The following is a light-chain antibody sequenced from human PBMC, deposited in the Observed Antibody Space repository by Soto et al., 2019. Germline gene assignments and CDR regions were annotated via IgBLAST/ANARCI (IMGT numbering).Light chain of an antibody. Sequence: ILMSQSPSSLSASVGDTVTITCRASQGVDKWLAWYQQKPGKAPKLLIYKSSTLIGGVPSRFSAVGSGTEYSLSISGLQPEDVATYYCQKYSSYWTFGQGTMVEIK. V-gene: IGKV1-5*03. J-gene: IGKJ1*01. CDR3: QKYSSYWT. CDR2: KSS. CDR1: QGVDKW.